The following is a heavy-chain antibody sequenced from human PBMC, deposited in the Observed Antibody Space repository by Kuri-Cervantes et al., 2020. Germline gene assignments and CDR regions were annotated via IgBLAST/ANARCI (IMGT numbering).Heavy chain of an antibody. J-gene: IGHJ5*02. D-gene: IGHD3-22*01. CDR1: GFTFSDYS. CDR2: IWYDGSNK. CDR3: ARDLRYYDVGSGLHYDWFDP. Sequence: GGSLRLSCAASGFTFSDYSMHWVRQAPGKGLEWVAVIWYDGSNKYYADSVKGRFTISRDNSKNTLYLQMNSLRAEDTAVYYCARDLRYYDVGSGLHYDWFDPWGQGTLVTVSS. V-gene: IGHV3-30*04.